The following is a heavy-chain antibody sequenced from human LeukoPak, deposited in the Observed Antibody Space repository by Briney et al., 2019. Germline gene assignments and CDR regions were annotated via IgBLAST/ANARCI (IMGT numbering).Heavy chain of an antibody. CDR3: ARVGYDFWRALYYFDY. V-gene: IGHV1-8*03. CDR1: GYTFTSYD. CDR2: MNPNSGNT. Sequence: ASVKVSCKASGYTFTSYDINWVRQATGQGLEWMGWMNPNSGNTGYAQKFQGRVTITRNTSISTAYMELSSLRSEDTAVYYCARVGYDFWRALYYFDYWGQGTLVTVSS. J-gene: IGHJ4*02. D-gene: IGHD3-3*01.